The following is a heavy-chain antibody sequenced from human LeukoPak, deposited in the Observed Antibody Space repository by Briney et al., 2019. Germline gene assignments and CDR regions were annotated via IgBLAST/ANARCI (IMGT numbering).Heavy chain of an antibody. V-gene: IGHV3-30*02. CDR2: IRYDGNNK. CDR3: ANLAYCGGDCYPRGAFDI. D-gene: IGHD2-21*02. Sequence: PGGSLRLSCGASGFTFSNYGMLWVRQAPGKGLEWVAFIRYDGNNKLYADSVKGRFTISRDNSKNTLYLHINSLRAEDTAVYYCANLAYCGGDCYPRGAFDIWGQGTMVTVSS. CDR1: GFTFSNYG. J-gene: IGHJ3*02.